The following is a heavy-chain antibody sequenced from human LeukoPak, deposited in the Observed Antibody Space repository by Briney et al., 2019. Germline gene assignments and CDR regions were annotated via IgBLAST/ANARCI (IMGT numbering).Heavy chain of an antibody. J-gene: IGHJ4*02. CDR3: ARGDYYDSSGYSPADY. CDR2: IIPILGIA. Sequence: SVKVSCKASGGTFSSYAISWVRQAPGQGLEWMGRIIPILGIASYAQKFQGRVTITADKSTSTAYMELSSLRSEDTAVYYCARGDYYDSSGYSPADYWGQGTLVTVSS. V-gene: IGHV1-69*04. CDR1: GGTFSSYA. D-gene: IGHD3-22*01.